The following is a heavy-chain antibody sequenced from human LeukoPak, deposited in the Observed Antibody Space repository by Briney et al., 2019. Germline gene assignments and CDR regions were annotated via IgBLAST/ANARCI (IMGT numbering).Heavy chain of an antibody. J-gene: IGHJ4*02. Sequence: GEFLKISCKGSGYTFTSYWIGWVRQMPGKGLEWMGIMYPSDSDTRVSPSFQGQVIMSVDKSISTAYLQWSSLKASDTAIYYCARSGPDDYFWSGYYFDYWGQGTLVTVSS. V-gene: IGHV5-51*01. CDR3: ARSGPDDYFWSGYYFDY. CDR2: MYPSDSDT. D-gene: IGHD3-3*01. CDR1: GYTFTSYW.